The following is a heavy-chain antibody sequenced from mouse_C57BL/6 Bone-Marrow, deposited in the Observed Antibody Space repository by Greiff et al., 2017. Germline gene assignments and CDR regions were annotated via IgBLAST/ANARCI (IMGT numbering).Heavy chain of an antibody. V-gene: IGHV1-63*01. J-gene: IGHJ4*01. CDR1: GYTFTNYW. D-gene: IGHD1-1*01. CDR2: IYPGGGYT. CDR3: ARYYYGSSYGYAMDY. Sequence: QVQLPQSGAELVRPGTSVKMSCKASGYTFTNYWIGWAKQRPGHGLEWIGDIYPGGGYTNYNEKFKGKATLTADKSSSTAYMQFSSLTSEDSAIYYCARYYYGSSYGYAMDYWGQGTSVTVSS.